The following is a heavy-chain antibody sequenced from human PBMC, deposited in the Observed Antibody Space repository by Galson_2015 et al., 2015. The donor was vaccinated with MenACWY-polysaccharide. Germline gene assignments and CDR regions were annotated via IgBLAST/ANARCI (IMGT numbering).Heavy chain of an antibody. Sequence: SLRLSCAASGFTFSNYGMQWVRQAPGKGLEWVTVKAHDGTVTHYTDSVRGRFTVSRDNSKNMLYLYMNSLRPDDTAVYFCAKERDARMSSSLNLWGQGTLVIVSS. CDR2: KAHDGTVT. CDR3: AKERDARMSSSLNL. V-gene: IGHV3-30*18. J-gene: IGHJ4*02. D-gene: IGHD1-20*01. CDR1: GFTFSNYG.